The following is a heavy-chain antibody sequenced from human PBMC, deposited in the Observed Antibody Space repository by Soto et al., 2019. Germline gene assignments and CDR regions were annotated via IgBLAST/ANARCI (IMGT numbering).Heavy chain of an antibody. J-gene: IGHJ6*02. V-gene: IGHV4-59*01. CDR1: GCSISSYY. CDR2: IYYSGST. CDR3: AGLRYDILTGYYYYYGMDV. Sequence: PSETLSLTCTVSGCSISSYYWSWIRQPPGKGLEWIGYIYYSGSTNYNPSPKSRVTISVDTSKNQFSLKLSSVTAADTAVYYCAGLRYDILTGYYYYYGMDVWGQGTTVTVSS. D-gene: IGHD3-9*01.